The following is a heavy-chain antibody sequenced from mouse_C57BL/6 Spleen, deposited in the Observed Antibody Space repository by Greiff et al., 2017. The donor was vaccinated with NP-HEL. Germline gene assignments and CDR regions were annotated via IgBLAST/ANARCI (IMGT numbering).Heavy chain of an antibody. Sequence: EVQLQQSGAELVKPGASVKLSCTASGFNIKDYYMHWVKQRTEQGLEWIGRIDPEDGETKYAPKFQGKATITADPASNTAYLQLSSLTSEDTAVYYGAGGLYDGYYVGFAYWGQGTLVTVSA. V-gene: IGHV14-2*01. D-gene: IGHD2-3*01. CDR1: GFNIKDYY. J-gene: IGHJ3*01. CDR2: IDPEDGET. CDR3: AGGLYDGYYVGFAY.